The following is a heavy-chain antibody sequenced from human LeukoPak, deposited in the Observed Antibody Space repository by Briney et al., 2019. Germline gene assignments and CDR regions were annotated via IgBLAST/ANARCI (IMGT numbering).Heavy chain of an antibody. D-gene: IGHD6-13*01. Sequence: GGSLRLSCAASGFTFSSYSMNWVRQAPGKGLEWISYITGSSNNIHYADSVKGRFTISRDNAKNSLYLQMNSLRAEDTAVYYCARDNAHRRLEAAGLGYWGQGTLVTVSS. CDR1: GFTFSSYS. CDR3: ARDNAHRRLEAAGLGY. CDR2: ITGSSNNI. V-gene: IGHV3-48*01. J-gene: IGHJ4*02.